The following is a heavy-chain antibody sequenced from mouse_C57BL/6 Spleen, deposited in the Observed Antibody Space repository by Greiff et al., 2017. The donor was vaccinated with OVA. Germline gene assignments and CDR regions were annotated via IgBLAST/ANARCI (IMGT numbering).Heavy chain of an antibody. D-gene: IGHD5-1-1*01. V-gene: IGHV5-17*01. Sequence: EVKLVESGGGLVKPGGSLKLSCAASGFTFSDYGMHWVRQAPEKGLEWVAYISSGSSTIYYADTVKGRFTISRDNAKNTLFLQMTSLRSEDTAMYYCARGGGIPPSFDYWGQGTTLTVSS. CDR3: ARGGGIPPSFDY. J-gene: IGHJ2*01. CDR1: GFTFSDYG. CDR2: ISSGSSTI.